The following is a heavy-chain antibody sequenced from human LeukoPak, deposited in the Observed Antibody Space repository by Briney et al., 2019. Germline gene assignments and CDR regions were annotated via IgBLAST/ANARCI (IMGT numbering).Heavy chain of an antibody. J-gene: IGHJ4*02. D-gene: IGHD5-12*01. CDR2: IRYDGSKK. CDR3: ARDGGYDFHFDY. Sequence: GGSLRLSCAASGFTFSNYGMHWVRQAPGKGLEWVAFIRYDGSKKYYADSVKGRFTISRDNSKNTLFLQMNSLRAEDTAVYYCARDGGYDFHFDYWGQGTLVTVSS. V-gene: IGHV3-30*02. CDR1: GFTFSNYG.